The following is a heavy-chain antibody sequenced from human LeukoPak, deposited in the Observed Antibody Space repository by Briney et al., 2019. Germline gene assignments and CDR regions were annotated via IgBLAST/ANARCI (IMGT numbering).Heavy chain of an antibody. D-gene: IGHD3-10*01. CDR2: ISSSSSYI. V-gene: IGHV3-21*01. Sequence: PGRSLRLSCAASGFTFSSYSMNWVRQAPRKGLEWVSSISSSSSYIYYSDSVKGRFTISRDNAKNSLYLQMNSLRAEDTAVYYCTSDIYGSGSYYAYWGQGTLVTVSS. CDR1: GFTFSSYS. CDR3: TSDIYGSGSYYAY. J-gene: IGHJ4*02.